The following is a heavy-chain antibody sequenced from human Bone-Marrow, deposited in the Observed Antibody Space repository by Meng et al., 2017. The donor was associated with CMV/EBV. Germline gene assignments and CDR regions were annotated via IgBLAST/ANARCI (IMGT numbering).Heavy chain of an antibody. V-gene: IGHV1-2*02. CDR1: GYTFTGYY. CDR3: ARVGCSSTSCYRGPWFDP. Sequence: ASVKVSCKASGYTFTGYYMHWVRQAPGQGLEWMGWINPNSGGTNYAQQFQGRVTMTRDTSISTAYMELSRLRSDDTAVYYCARVGCSSTSCYRGPWFDPWGQGTLVTVSS. D-gene: IGHD2-2*01. CDR2: INPNSGGT. J-gene: IGHJ5*01.